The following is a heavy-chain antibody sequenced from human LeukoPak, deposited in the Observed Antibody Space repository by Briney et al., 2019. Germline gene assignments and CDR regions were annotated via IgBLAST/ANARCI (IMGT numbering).Heavy chain of an antibody. CDR3: VRSLRSADF. J-gene: IGHJ4*02. V-gene: IGHV3-74*01. CDR2: ISTDGSQT. CDR1: GFTISNYW. Sequence: GGSLRLSCEASGFTISNYWMHWVRHAPGKGLMWVSQISTDGSQTFYADSVKGRFTISRDNAKNTLFLQMDSLRPEDTAVYYCVRSLRSADFWGQGTLVTVSS.